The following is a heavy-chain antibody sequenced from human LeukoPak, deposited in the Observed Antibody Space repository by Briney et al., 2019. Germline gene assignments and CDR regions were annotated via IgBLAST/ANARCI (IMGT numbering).Heavy chain of an antibody. V-gene: IGHV3-23*01. CDR3: AKAKYDYGSGSYSPFDN. CDR2: ISGSGGST. J-gene: IGHJ4*02. D-gene: IGHD3-10*01. Sequence: GGSLRLSCAASGFTFSSYAMSWVRQAPGKGLEWVSAISGSGGSTYYADSVKGRFTISRDSAKNSLYLQMNSLTPEDTALYYCAKAKYDYGSGSYSPFDNWGQGIRVTVSS. CDR1: GFTFSSYA.